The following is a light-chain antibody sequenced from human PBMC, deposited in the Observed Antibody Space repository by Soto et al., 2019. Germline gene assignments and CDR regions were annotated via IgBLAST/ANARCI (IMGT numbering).Light chain of an antibody. Sequence: EIVLTQSPGTLSLSPGERATLSCRASESVSDNYLAWYQQRSGQAPRHVIYGASSRASAVPDRFSGSGSGADFTLTISRLEPEDFAVYYCQQYGSSPLTFGGGTKVEIK. CDR2: GAS. V-gene: IGKV3-20*01. CDR1: ESVSDNY. J-gene: IGKJ4*01. CDR3: QQYGSSPLT.